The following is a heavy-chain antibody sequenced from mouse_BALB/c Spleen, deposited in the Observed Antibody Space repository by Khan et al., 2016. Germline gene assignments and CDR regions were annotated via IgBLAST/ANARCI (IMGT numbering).Heavy chain of an antibody. D-gene: IGHD2-1*01. V-gene: IGHV4-1*02. Sequence: EVKLLESGGGLVQPGGSLKFSCAASGFDFSRYWMSWVRQAPGKGLEWIGEINPDSSMINYTPSLKDKFIISRDNAKNTLYLLMSKVRSEDTALYYCARRVNYSWFAYWDQGTLVTVSA. CDR2: INPDSSMI. CDR3: ARRVNYSWFAY. J-gene: IGHJ3*01. CDR1: GFDFSRYW.